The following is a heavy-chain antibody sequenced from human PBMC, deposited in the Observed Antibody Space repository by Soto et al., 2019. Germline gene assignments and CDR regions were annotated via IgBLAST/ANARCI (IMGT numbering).Heavy chain of an antibody. V-gene: IGHV1-69*13. J-gene: IGHJ6*02. CDR2: IIPIFGTA. Sequence: SLKRSCKASGGNFGSYSISCVRQAPLQWREWMVVIIPIFGTANYAQKFQGRVTITADESTSTAYMELSSLRSEDTAVYYCARWAYYYGSGSYRFDCYYGMDVWGQGTTVTVSS. CDR1: GGNFGSYS. D-gene: IGHD3-10*01. CDR3: ARWAYYYGSGSYRFDCYYGMDV.